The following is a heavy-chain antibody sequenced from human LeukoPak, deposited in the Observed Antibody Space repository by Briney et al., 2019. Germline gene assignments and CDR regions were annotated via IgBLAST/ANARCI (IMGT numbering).Heavy chain of an antibody. Sequence: GGSLRLSCAASGFTLSSHAMSWVRQAPGKGLEWVSAISGTGLSTYYADSVKGRFTISKDISKNTLYLQMNSQRAEDTAVYYCAKDGYGSGSYFDYWGQGTLVTVSS. CDR3: AKDGYGSGSYFDY. J-gene: IGHJ4*02. V-gene: IGHV3-23*01. D-gene: IGHD3-10*01. CDR2: ISGTGLST. CDR1: GFTLSSHA.